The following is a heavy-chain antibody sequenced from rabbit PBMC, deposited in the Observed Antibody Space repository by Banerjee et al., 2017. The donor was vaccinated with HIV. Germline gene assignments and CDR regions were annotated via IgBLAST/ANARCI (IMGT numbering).Heavy chain of an antibody. D-gene: IGHD2-1*01. J-gene: IGHJ4*01. CDR1: GFSFSNNYV. Sequence: QEQLVESGGGLVQPEGSLTLTCKASGFSFSNNYVMCWVRQAPGKGLEWIGCINTGSGSTYYASWAKGRFTSSKISSTTVTLQMTSLTAADTATYFCARDRLYDDYPFNLWGPGTLVTVS. CDR2: INTGSGST. CDR3: ARDRLYDDYPFNL. V-gene: IGHV1S45*01.